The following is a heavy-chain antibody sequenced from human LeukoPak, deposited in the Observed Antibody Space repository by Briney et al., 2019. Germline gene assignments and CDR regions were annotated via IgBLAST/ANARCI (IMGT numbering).Heavy chain of an antibody. V-gene: IGHV4-39*07. CDR1: GGSISSSSYY. D-gene: IGHD5-18*01. CDR2: IYYSGST. J-gene: IGHJ3*02. CDR3: ARVIGLWPNTVDAFDI. Sequence: SSETLSLTCTVSGGSISSSSYYWGWIRQPPGKGLEWIGSIYYSGSTNYNPSLKSRVTISVDTSKNQFSLKLSSVTAADTAVYYCARVIGLWPNTVDAFDIWGQGTMVTVSS.